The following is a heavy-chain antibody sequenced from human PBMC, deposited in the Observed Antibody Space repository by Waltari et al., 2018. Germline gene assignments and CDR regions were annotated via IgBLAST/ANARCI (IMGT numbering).Heavy chain of an antibody. D-gene: IGHD3-22*01. Sequence: QVQVLQSGAEVKKPGASVKVSCKASGYTFSTYGITWVRQAPGQGLEWMGWISGYNGNTKDAQKVQDRVTMTTDTSTGTAYLDLRSLRSDDTAVYYCARARYYYDPGAFEIWGQGTTVVVSS. J-gene: IGHJ3*02. V-gene: IGHV1-18*01. CDR3: ARARYYYDPGAFEI. CDR1: GYTFSTYG. CDR2: ISGYNGNT.